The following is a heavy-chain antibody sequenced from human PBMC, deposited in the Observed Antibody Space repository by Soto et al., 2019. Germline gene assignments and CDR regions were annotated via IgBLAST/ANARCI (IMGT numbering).Heavy chain of an antibody. Sequence: SETLSLTCTVSGDSISSYYWNWIRQPPGKGPEWTGYISYSGSTNYNPSLKSRVTISVDTSKNQFSLNLSSVTAADTAVYYCARGPTVTTDYWGQGALVTVSS. CDR1: GDSISSYY. J-gene: IGHJ4*02. D-gene: IGHD4-17*01. V-gene: IGHV4-59*08. CDR3: ARGPTVTTDY. CDR2: ISYSGST.